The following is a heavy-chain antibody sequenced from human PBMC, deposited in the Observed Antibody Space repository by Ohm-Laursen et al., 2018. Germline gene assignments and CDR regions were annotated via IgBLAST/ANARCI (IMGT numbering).Heavy chain of an antibody. J-gene: IGHJ4*02. CDR3: ARDEGSGWCFDY. CDR2: INTDGIST. CDR1: GFTFSDYW. Sequence: SLRLSCAASGFTFSDYWMHWVRQAPGKGLLWVSRINTDGISTSYADSVKGRFTISRDNAKNTLYLQMNSLRAEDTAVYYCARDEGSGWCFDYWGQGTLVTVSS. D-gene: IGHD6-19*01. V-gene: IGHV3-74*01.